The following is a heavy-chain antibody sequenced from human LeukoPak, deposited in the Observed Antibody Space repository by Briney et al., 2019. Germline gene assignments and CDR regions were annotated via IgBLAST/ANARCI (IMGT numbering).Heavy chain of an antibody. CDR2: INHSGST. CDR1: GESFSGYY. CDR3: ARATSIAARPGYYYYMDV. Sequence: SETLSLTCAVYGESFSGYYWSWLRQPPGKGLEWLGEINHSGSTNYNPSLKSRVTISVDTSKNQFSLKLSSVTAADTAVYYCARATSIAARPGYYYYMDVWGKGTTVTVSS. J-gene: IGHJ6*03. V-gene: IGHV4-34*01. D-gene: IGHD6-6*01.